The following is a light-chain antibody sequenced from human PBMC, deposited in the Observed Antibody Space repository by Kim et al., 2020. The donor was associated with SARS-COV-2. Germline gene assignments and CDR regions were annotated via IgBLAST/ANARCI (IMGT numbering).Light chain of an antibody. Sequence: SVSTGQTTSITCSGNNLGDKFACWYQQKPGQSPVLVIYQDNKRPSGIPERFSGSNSGNTATLTISGTQAMDEADYYCQAWDTTAWVFGTGTKVTVL. V-gene: IGLV3-1*01. CDR2: QDN. CDR3: QAWDTTAWV. J-gene: IGLJ1*01. CDR1: NLGDKF.